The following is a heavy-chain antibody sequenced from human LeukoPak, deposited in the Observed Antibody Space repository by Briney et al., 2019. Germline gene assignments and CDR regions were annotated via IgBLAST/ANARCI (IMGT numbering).Heavy chain of an antibody. CDR1: GYSFTSYG. J-gene: IGHJ4*02. Sequence: GASVKVSCKAAGYSFTSYGISWVRQAPGQGLEWMGWISAYNGNTNYAQNLQSRVTMTTDTSTSTAYMELRSLRSDDTAVYYCARDVVVVAASEGGDFWGQGTLVTVSS. CDR2: ISAYNGNT. V-gene: IGHV1-18*01. D-gene: IGHD2-15*01. CDR3: ARDVVVVAASEGGDF.